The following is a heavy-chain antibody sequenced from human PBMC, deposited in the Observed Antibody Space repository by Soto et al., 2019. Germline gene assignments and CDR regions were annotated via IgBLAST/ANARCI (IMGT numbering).Heavy chain of an antibody. D-gene: IGHD3-16*02. CDR3: ARGANDYIWGSYRPLYYYYMDV. V-gene: IGHV4-59*01. Sequence: SETLSLTCTVSAGSISTYYWSWIRQPPGKGLEWIGYIYYSGSTNYNPSLKSRVTISVDTSKNQFSLKLSSVTAADTAVYYCARGANDYIWGSYRPLYYYYMDVWGKGTTVTVSS. CDR1: AGSISTYY. CDR2: IYYSGST. J-gene: IGHJ6*03.